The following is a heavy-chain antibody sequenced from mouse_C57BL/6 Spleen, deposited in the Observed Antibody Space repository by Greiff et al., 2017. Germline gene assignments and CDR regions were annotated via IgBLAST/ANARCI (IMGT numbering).Heavy chain of an antibody. Sequence: VQLQQSGAELVMPGASVKLSCKASGYTFTSYWMHWVKQRPGQGLEWIGEIDPSDSYTNYNQKFKGKATLTVDKSYSTAYMQLSSLTSEDSAVYYCALVILRRDFAYWGQGTLVTVSA. CDR3: ALVILRRDFAY. CDR1: GYTFTSYW. V-gene: IGHV1-69*01. CDR2: IDPSDSYT. J-gene: IGHJ3*01. D-gene: IGHD2-12*01.